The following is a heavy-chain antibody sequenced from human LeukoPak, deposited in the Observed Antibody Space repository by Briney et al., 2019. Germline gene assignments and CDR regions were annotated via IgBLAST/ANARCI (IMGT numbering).Heavy chain of an antibody. V-gene: IGHV4-34*01. CDR2: INHSGST. J-gene: IGHJ5*02. CDR1: GGSFSGYY. Sequence: SETLSLTCAVYGGSFSGYYWSWIRQPPGKGLEWIGEINHSGSTNYNPSLKSRVTISVDTSKNQFSLKLSSVTAADTAVYYCVRGLPRRRQGNWFDPWGQGTLVTVCS. CDR3: VRGLPRRRQGNWFDP.